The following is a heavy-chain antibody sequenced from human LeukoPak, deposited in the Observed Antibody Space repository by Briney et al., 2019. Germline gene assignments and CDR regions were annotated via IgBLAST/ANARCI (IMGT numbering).Heavy chain of an antibody. J-gene: IGHJ5*02. V-gene: IGHV4-59*06. Sequence: SETLSLTCTVSGGSISSYYWSWIRQHPGKGLEWIGYIYYSGSTYYNPSLKSRVTISVDTSKNQFSLKLSSVTAADTAVYYCARVGYYYDSSGYYWFDPWGQGTLVTVSS. CDR1: GGSISSYY. D-gene: IGHD3-22*01. CDR2: IYYSGST. CDR3: ARVGYYYDSSGYYWFDP.